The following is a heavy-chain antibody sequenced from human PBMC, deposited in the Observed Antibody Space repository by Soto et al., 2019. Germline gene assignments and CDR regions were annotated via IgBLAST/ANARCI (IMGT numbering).Heavy chain of an antibody. CDR1: GFTFGSYG. J-gene: IGHJ4*02. CDR2: ISYDGSNT. V-gene: IGHV3-30*18. Sequence: GGSLRLSCVASGFTFGSYGMHWVRQAPGKGLEWVAIISYDGSNTYYADSVKGRFTISRDNSKNTLYLQMNSLRAEDTSVYYCAKEGGLSGSYYISSSYYFDYWGQGTLVMSPQ. CDR3: AKEGGLSGSYYISSSYYFDY. D-gene: IGHD1-26*01.